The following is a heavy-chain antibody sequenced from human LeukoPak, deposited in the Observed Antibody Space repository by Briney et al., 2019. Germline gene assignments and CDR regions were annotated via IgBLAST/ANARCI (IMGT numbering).Heavy chain of an antibody. Sequence: SETLSLTCSVSGGSIRTSTYYWGWIRQPPGKGLEWIGSIYYSGNTYYNPSLQSRITISVDTYKNQFSLKLSSVTAADTGLYYCATIGDCTRTTCPFNYYYYYMDVWGKGTTVTVSS. CDR1: GGSIRTSTYY. V-gene: IGHV4-39*01. J-gene: IGHJ6*03. CDR2: IYYSGNT. D-gene: IGHD2-2*01. CDR3: ATIGDCTRTTCPFNYYYYYMDV.